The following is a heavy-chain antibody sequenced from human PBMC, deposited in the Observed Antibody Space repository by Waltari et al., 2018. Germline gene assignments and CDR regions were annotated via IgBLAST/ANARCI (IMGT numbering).Heavy chain of an antibody. V-gene: IGHV4-38-2*02. J-gene: IGHJ6*03. CDR2: IYHSGST. CDR1: GYSISSGDY. Sequence: QVQLQESGPGLVKPSETLSLTCAVSGYSISSGDYWGLIRQPPGKVLEWIGSIYHSGSTYYNPSLKSRVTISVETSKNQVSLKLSSVTAADTAVYYCARENSSSWPYYMDVWGKGTTVTVSS. CDR3: ARENSSSWPYYMDV. D-gene: IGHD6-13*01.